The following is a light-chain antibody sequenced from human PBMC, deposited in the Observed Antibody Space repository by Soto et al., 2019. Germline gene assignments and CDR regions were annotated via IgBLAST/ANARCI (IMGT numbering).Light chain of an antibody. CDR3: QQSNISPLT. Sequence: EIVMTQSPATLSVSPGERATLSCRASQSVSSNLAWYQQKPGQAPRLLIYATSTRATGIPARFSGSGSGTEFTLTISSLQSEDFAVYYCQQSNISPLTFGGGTKVDNK. CDR2: ATS. V-gene: IGKV3D-15*01. CDR1: QSVSSN. J-gene: IGKJ4*01.